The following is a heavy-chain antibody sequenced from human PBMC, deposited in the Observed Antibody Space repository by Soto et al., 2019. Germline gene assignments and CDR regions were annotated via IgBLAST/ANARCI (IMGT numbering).Heavy chain of an antibody. J-gene: IGHJ5*02. CDR1: GGTIGSNS. V-gene: IGHV1-69*06. CDR2: IIPIFGTA. CDR3: ATNYFCSSTSCYAFFGPYNWFDP. Sequence: GASVKPTSKAPGGTIGSNSRWWARQDPGKGLEWMGGIIPIFGTANYAQKFQGRVTMTEDTSTDTAYMELSSLRSEDTAVYYCATNYFCSSTSCYAFFGPYNWFDPWGQGTLVTVSS. D-gene: IGHD2-2*01.